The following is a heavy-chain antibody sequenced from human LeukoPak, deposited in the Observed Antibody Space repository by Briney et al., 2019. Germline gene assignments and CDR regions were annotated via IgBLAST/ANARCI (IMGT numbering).Heavy chain of an antibody. Sequence: SGGSLRLSCAASGFTFSSYSMNWVRQAPGKGLEWVSYISSSSSTIYYADSVKGRFTISRDNAKNSLYLQMNSLRAEDTAVYYCAREGTSRFLEWLLDYWGQGTLVTVSS. CDR3: AREGTSRFLEWLLDY. V-gene: IGHV3-48*01. D-gene: IGHD3-3*01. J-gene: IGHJ4*02. CDR2: ISSSSSTI. CDR1: GFTFSSYS.